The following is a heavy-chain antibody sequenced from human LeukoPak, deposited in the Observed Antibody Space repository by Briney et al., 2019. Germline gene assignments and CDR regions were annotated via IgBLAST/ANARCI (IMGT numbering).Heavy chain of an antibody. CDR3: ARLISSSWSLRAFDI. Sequence: PSETLSLTCTVSGGSISSYYWSWIRQPPGEGLEWIGYIYYSGSTKYNPSLKSRVTISVDTSKNQFSLKLSSVTAADTAVYYCARLISSSWSLRAFDIWGQGTMVTVSS. CDR1: GGSISSYY. V-gene: IGHV4-59*08. D-gene: IGHD6-13*01. J-gene: IGHJ3*02. CDR2: IYYSGST.